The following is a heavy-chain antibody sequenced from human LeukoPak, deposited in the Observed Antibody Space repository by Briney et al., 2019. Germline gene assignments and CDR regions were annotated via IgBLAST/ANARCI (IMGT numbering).Heavy chain of an antibody. CDR2: ISGSGGST. D-gene: IGHD2-15*01. CDR1: GFTFSSYA. V-gene: IGHV3-23*01. J-gene: IGHJ5*02. CDR3: AKEKKNIGVGVAPPFAP. Sequence: GGSLRLSCAASGFTFSSYAMSWVRQAPGKGLEWVSAISGSGGSTYYADSVKGRFTISRDNSKNTLYLQMNSLRAEDTAVYYWAKEKKNIGVGVAPPFAPGGKGTLVTVP.